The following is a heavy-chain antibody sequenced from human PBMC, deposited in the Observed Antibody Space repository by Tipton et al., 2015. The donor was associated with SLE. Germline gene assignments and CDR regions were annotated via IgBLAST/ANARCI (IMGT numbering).Heavy chain of an antibody. CDR3: VRDLGGAKGY. CDR1: GFTFSIYW. J-gene: IGHJ4*02. D-gene: IGHD1-26*01. V-gene: IGHV3-7*01. Sequence: SLRLSCAASGFTFSIYWMSWVRQTPGKGLEWVANINQGGSEEYYVESIQGRFTISRDNVRNSLYLQMNSLRVEDTAVYYCVRDLGGAKGYWGQGALVTVSS. CDR2: INQGGSEE.